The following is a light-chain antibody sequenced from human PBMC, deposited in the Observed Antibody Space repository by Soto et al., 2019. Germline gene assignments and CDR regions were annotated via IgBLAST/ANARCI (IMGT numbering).Light chain of an antibody. CDR1: QYINNY. J-gene: IGKJ2*01. CDR2: AAY. V-gene: IGKV1-39*01. Sequence: DIQMTQSPSSLSTSVGDRVTITCRASQYINNYLNGYQQKPGKAPKLLIFAAYNLQSGVPSRFSGSGSGTDFTLNISSLQPEDFATYYCQQSYSTPPYTVGQGTKLDMK. CDR3: QQSYSTPPYT.